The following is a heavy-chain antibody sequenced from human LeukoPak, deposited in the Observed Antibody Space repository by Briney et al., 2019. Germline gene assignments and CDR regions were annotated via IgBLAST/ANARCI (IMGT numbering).Heavy chain of an antibody. CDR2: ITGNGGST. D-gene: IGHD6-13*01. CDR3: ARRIAAAGLYFDY. Sequence: GGSLRLSCADSGFAFSTYAMSWVRQAPGKRLNWVTGITGNGGSTYYADSVKGRFTISRDNAKNSLYLQMNSLRAEDTAVYYCARRIAAAGLYFDYWGQGTLVTVSS. J-gene: IGHJ4*02. CDR1: GFAFSTYA. V-gene: IGHV3-23*01.